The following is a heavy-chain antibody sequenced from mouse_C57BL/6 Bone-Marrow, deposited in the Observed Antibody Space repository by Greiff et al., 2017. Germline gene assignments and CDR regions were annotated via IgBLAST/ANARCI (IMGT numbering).Heavy chain of an antibody. CDR1: GFSLTSYG. CDR2: IWSGGST. CDR3: ARKRGYAMDY. Sequence: QVQLQQSGPGLVQPSQSLSLTCTVSGFSLTSYGVHWVRQSPGKGLEWMGVIWSGGSTDYYAAFISSLSISTDNSKSQVFFKLSSLQADGTAIYYCARKRGYAMDYWGQGTTVTVSS. V-gene: IGHV2-2*01. J-gene: IGHJ4*01.